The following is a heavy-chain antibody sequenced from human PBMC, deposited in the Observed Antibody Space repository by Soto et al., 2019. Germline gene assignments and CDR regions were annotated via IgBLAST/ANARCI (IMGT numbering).Heavy chain of an antibody. CDR2: IYYSGST. Sequence: SETLSLTCTVSGGSISSYYWSWIRQPPGKGLEWIGYIYYSGSTNYNPSLKSRVTISIDTSKNQFSLKLSSVTAADTAVYYCAREVYYYGSGSYSTRYYYYMDVWGKGTTVTVSS. CDR3: AREVYYYGSGSYSTRYYYYMDV. D-gene: IGHD3-10*01. CDR1: GGSISSYY. V-gene: IGHV4-59*01. J-gene: IGHJ6*03.